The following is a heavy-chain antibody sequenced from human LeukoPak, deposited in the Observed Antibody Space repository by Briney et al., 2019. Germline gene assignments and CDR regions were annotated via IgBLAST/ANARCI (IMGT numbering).Heavy chain of an antibody. CDR1: GYSISSGYY. J-gene: IGHJ4*02. V-gene: IGHV4-38-2*02. Sequence: SETLSLTCTVSGYSISSGYYWGWIRQPPGKGLEWIGSIYHSGSTYYNPSLKSRVTISVDTSKNQFSLKLSSVTAADTAVYYCARDRADLMDFWSSVRSRGYFDYWGQGTLVTVSS. CDR2: IYHSGST. D-gene: IGHD3-3*01. CDR3: ARDRADLMDFWSSVRSRGYFDY.